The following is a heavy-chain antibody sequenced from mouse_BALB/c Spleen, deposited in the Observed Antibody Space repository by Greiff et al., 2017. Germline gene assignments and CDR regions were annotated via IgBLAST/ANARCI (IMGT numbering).Heavy chain of an antibody. CDR2: ISSGSSTI. CDR1: GFTFSSFG. D-gene: IGHD1-1*02. V-gene: IGHV5-17*02. CDR3: ARGGGSYWYFDV. Sequence: EVQRVESGGGLVQPGGSRKLSCAASGFTFSSFGMHWVRQAPEKGLEWVAYISSGSSTIYYADTVKGRFTISRDNPKNTLFLQMTSLRSEDTAMYHCARGGGSYWYFDVWGAGTTVTVSS. J-gene: IGHJ1*01.